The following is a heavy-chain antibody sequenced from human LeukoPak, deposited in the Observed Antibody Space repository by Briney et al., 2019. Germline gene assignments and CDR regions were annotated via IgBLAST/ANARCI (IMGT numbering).Heavy chain of an antibody. D-gene: IGHD3-10*01. CDR2: IYYSGST. CDR1: GGSISSYY. V-gene: IGHV4-59*01. Sequence: EASETLSLTCTVSGGSISSYYWSWIPQPPGKGLEWIGYIYYSGSTNYNPSLKSRLTISVDTSKNQFSLKLSSMTAADTAAYYCARLATMVRGAQTIDYWGQGTLVTVSS. J-gene: IGHJ4*02. CDR3: ARLATMVRGAQTIDY.